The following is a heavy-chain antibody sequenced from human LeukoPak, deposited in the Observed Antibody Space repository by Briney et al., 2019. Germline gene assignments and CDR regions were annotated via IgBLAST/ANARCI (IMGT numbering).Heavy chain of an antibody. V-gene: IGHV3-74*01. J-gene: IGHJ4*02. CDR3: ARATTVVNGPGGDY. CDR2: LNSDGSRT. CDR1: GFTFSSYW. D-gene: IGHD4-23*01. Sequence: GGSLRLSCAASGFTFSSYWMHWVRQAPGKGLVWVSRLNSDGSRTNYADSVKGRFTISRDNAKNTLYLQMNSLRAEDTAVYYSARATTVVNGPGGDYWGQGTLVTVSS.